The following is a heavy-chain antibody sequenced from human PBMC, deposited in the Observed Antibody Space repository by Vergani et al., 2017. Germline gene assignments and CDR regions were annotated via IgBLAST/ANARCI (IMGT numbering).Heavy chain of an antibody. CDR2: INPNSGGT. D-gene: IGHD1-20*01. CDR1: GDTFTCYY. J-gene: IGHJ3*02. V-gene: IGHV1-2*02. CDR3: ASSNWIHVRPSYAFDI. Sequence: QVQLVQSGAEVKKPGASVKVSCKASGDTFTCYYMPRVRQAPGQGLEWMGWINPNSGGTNYAQKFQGRVTMTRDTSISTAYMELSKLISDDTAVYYCASSNWIHVRPSYAFDIWGQGTMVTVSS.